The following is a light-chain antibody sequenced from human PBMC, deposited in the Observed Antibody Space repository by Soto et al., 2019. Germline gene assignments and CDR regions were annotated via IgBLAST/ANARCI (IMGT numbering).Light chain of an antibody. Sequence: EIVLTQSPATLSLSPGERATLSCRASQSVGTYLAWYQQKPGQAPRLLISDASNRATGIPARFSGSGSGADFTLTISSLEPEDFAVYYCQQYGYSPTTFGPGTKVDIK. CDR3: QQYGYSPTT. J-gene: IGKJ3*01. V-gene: IGKV3-11*01. CDR2: DAS. CDR1: QSVGTY.